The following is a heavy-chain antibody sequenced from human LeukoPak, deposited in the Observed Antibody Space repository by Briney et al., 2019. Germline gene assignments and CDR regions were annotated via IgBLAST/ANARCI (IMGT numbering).Heavy chain of an antibody. V-gene: IGHV3-74*01. Sequence: GGSLRLSCAASGFTFSSYWMHWVRQAPGKGLVWVSRINNDGSRKTYAESVKGRFTISRDNAKNTLYLQMNSLRAEDTAVYYCARDGVVDGYSFDYWGQGTLVTVSS. CDR3: ARDGVVDGYSFDY. CDR1: GFTFSSYW. D-gene: IGHD5-24*01. J-gene: IGHJ4*02. CDR2: INNDGSRK.